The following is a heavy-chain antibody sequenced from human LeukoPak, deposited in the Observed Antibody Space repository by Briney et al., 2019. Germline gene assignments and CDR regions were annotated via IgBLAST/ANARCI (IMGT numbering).Heavy chain of an antibody. V-gene: IGHV1-69-2*01. J-gene: IGHJ4*02. Sequence: GASVKVSCKASGYTFTDYYMHWVQQAPGKGLEWMGRVDPEGGETIYAEKFQGRVTITADTSTDTAYMELSSLRSEDTAVYYCALGPYSGGDYWGQGTLVTVSS. CDR1: GYTFTDYY. D-gene: IGHD4-11*01. CDR2: VDPEGGET. CDR3: ALGPYSGGDY.